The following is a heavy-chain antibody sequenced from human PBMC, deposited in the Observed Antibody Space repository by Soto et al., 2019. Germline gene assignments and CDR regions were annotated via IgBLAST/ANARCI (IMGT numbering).Heavy chain of an antibody. V-gene: IGHV1-69*13. J-gene: IGHJ6*02. CDR1: GGTFSSYA. D-gene: IGHD2-2*01. CDR3: ARVNGGRRVPAASEPYYYGMDV. Sequence: VASVKVSCKASGGTFSSYAISWVRQAPGQGLEWMGGIIPIFGTANYAQKFQGRVTITADESTSTAYMELSSLRSEDTAVYYCARVNGGRRVPAASEPYYYGMDVWGQGTTVTVSS. CDR2: IIPIFGTA.